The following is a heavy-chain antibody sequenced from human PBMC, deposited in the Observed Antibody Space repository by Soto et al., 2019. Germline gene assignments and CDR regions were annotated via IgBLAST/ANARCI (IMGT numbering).Heavy chain of an antibody. CDR1: GFTFSSYG. CDR3: AKEPSSGWYWAINWFDP. J-gene: IGHJ5*02. CDR2: ISYDGSNK. Sequence: QVQLVESGGGVVQPGRSLRLSCAASGFTFSSYGMHWVRQAPGKGLEGVAVISYDGSNKYYADSVKGRFTISRDNSKNTLYLQMNSLRAEDTAVYYCAKEPSSGWYWAINWFDPWGQGTLVTVSS. V-gene: IGHV3-30*18. D-gene: IGHD6-19*01.